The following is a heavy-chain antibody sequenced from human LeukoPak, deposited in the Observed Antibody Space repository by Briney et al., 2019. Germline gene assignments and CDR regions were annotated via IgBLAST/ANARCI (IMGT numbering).Heavy chain of an antibody. CDR1: GGSFSGYY. V-gene: IGHV4-59*01. Sequence: SETLSLTCAVYGGSFSGYYWSWIRQPPGKGLEWIGYVYYSGNTNYNPSLKSRVTISVDTSKNQFSLKLSSVTAADTAVYYCASHYYGSGSYYKYWGQGTLVTVSS. CDR3: ASHYYGSGSYYKY. J-gene: IGHJ4*02. CDR2: VYYSGNT. D-gene: IGHD3-10*01.